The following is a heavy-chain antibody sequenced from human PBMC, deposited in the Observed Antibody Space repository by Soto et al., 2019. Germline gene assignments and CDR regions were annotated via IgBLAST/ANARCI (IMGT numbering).Heavy chain of an antibody. D-gene: IGHD3-3*01. V-gene: IGHV3-7*01. CDR1: GFTFSSYW. CDR2: IKQDGSEK. Sequence: PGGSLRLSCAASGFTFSSYWMSWVRQAPGKGLEWVADIKQDGSEKYYVDSVKGRFTISRDNAKNSLYLQMNSLRAEDTAVYYCARVLMYYDFWSGYQPRGYFDYWGQGTLVTVSS. CDR3: ARVLMYYDFWSGYQPRGYFDY. J-gene: IGHJ4*02.